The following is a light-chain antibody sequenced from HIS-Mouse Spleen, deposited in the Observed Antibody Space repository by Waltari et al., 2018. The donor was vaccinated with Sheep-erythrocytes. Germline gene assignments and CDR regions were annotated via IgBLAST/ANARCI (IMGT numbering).Light chain of an antibody. J-gene: IGLJ1*01. Sequence: QSALTQPRSVSGSPGQSVTISCTGTSSDVGVYNYVSWYQQHPGKAPKLMIYDVSKRPSGVPDRFSGSKSGNTAFLTISGLQAEDEADYYCCSYAGSYNHVFATGTKVTVL. CDR3: CSYAGSYNHV. CDR1: SSDVGVYNY. V-gene: IGLV2-11*01. CDR2: DVS.